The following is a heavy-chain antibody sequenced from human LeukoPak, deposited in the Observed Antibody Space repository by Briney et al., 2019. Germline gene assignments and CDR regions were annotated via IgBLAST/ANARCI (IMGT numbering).Heavy chain of an antibody. CDR2: SNEDGSTT. D-gene: IGHD1-26*01. V-gene: IGHV3-74*01. CDR3: VRDLGGRSGH. J-gene: IGHJ4*02. CDR1: GFTFSDYY. Sequence: GGSLRLSCAASGFTFSDYYMSWIRQAPGKGLVWVSRSNEDGSTTNYADSVKGRFTISRDNAKNTLFLQMNSLTVDDTAVYYCVRDLGGRSGHWGQGTLVTVSS.